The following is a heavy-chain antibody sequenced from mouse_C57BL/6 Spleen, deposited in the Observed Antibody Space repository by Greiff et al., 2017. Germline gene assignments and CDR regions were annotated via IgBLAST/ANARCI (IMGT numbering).Heavy chain of an antibody. Sequence: EVKLVESGGGLVKPGGSLKLSCAASGFTFSDYGMHWVRQAPEQGLAWVAYISSGSSTIYYADTVKGRFTISRDNAKNTLFLQMTSLRSEDTAMYYCARGGNYYGSSSYWYFEVWGTGTTVTVAS. CDR2: ISSGSSTI. J-gene: IGHJ1*03. CDR1: GFTFSDYG. CDR3: ARGGNYYGSSSYWYFEV. V-gene: IGHV5-17*01. D-gene: IGHD1-1*01.